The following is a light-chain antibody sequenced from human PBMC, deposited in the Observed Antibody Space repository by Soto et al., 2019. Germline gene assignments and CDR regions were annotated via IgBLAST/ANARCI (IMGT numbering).Light chain of an antibody. Sequence: QSALTQPASVSGSPGQSITIACTGTNRDVGSYNLVSWYQQRPGEAPKLIISEVRNRPSGISYRFTGSKSGHTASLTISGLQAEDEADYYCSSYTTTSTLVFGGGTKLTVL. V-gene: IGLV2-14*01. CDR3: SSYTTTSTLV. J-gene: IGLJ3*02. CDR2: EVR. CDR1: NRDVGSYNL.